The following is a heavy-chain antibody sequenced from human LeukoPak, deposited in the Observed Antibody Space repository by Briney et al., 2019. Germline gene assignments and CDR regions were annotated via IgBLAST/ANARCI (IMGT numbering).Heavy chain of an antibody. V-gene: IGHV1-2*02. D-gene: IGHD3-22*01. Sequence: GASVKVSCKASGYTFTSYGISWVRQAPGQGLEWMGWINPNSGGTNYAQKFQGRVTMTRDTSISTAYMELSRLRSDDTAVYYCASGSMIVTFDYWGQGTLVTVSS. CDR2: INPNSGGT. J-gene: IGHJ4*02. CDR1: GYTFTSYG. CDR3: ASGSMIVTFDY.